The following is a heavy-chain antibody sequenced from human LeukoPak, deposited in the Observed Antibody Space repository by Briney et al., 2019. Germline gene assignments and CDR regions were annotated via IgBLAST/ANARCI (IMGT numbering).Heavy chain of an antibody. J-gene: IGHJ3*02. V-gene: IGHV3-11*01. CDR1: GFTFSDYY. D-gene: IGHD3-22*01. Sequence: GGSLRLSCAASGFTFSDYYMSWIRQAPGKGLEWVSYISSSGSTIYYADSVKGRFTISRDNAKNSLYLQMNSLRAEDTAVYYCAKVKGDYYDSSGYPNDAFDIWGQGTMVTVSS. CDR3: AKVKGDYYDSSGYPNDAFDI. CDR2: ISSSGSTI.